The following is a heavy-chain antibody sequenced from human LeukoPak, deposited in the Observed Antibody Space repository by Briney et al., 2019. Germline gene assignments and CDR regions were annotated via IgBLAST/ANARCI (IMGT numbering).Heavy chain of an antibody. CDR2: ISAYNGNT. V-gene: IGHV1-18*01. CDR3: ARDGPTRTVLGDPYLDAFDI. D-gene: IGHD3-10*01. J-gene: IGHJ3*02. CDR1: GYTFTSYG. Sequence: ASVKVSCKASGYTFTSYGISWVRQAPGQGLEWMGWISAYNGNTNYAQKLQGRVTMTTDTSTSTAYMELRSLRSDDTAVYYCARDGPTRTVLGDPYLDAFDIWGQGTMVTVSS.